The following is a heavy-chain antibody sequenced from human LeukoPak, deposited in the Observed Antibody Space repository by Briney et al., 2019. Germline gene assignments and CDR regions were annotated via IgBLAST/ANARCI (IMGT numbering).Heavy chain of an antibody. Sequence: ASVKVSCKASGYTFTSYDINWVRQATGQGLEWMGWMNPNSGNTGYAQKFQGRVTMTRNTSISTAYMELSSLRSEDTAVYYCARVGGYDYGLNYWGQGTLVTVSS. D-gene: IGHD5-12*01. CDR3: ARVGGYDYGLNY. J-gene: IGHJ4*02. CDR1: GYTFTSYD. V-gene: IGHV1-8*01. CDR2: MNPNSGNT.